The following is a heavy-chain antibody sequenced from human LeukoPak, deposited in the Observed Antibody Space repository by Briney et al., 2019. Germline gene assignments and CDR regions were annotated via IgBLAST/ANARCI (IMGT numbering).Heavy chain of an antibody. CDR3: ARVDGYCSSTSCYKDAFDI. Sequence: SETLSLTCTVSGGSISSYYWSWIRQPPGKGLEWIGYIYYSGSTNYNPSLKSRVTISVDTSKNQFSLKLSSVTAADTAVYYCARVDGYCSSTSCYKDAFDIWGQGTMVTVSS. CDR1: GGSISSYY. J-gene: IGHJ3*02. CDR2: IYYSGST. V-gene: IGHV4-59*01. D-gene: IGHD2-2*02.